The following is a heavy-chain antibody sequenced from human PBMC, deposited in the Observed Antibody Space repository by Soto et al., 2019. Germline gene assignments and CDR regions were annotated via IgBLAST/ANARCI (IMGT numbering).Heavy chain of an antibody. Sequence: QVQLQQWGAGLLKPSETLSLTCAVYGGSFSGYYWSWIRQPPGKGLEWIGEINHSGSTNYNPSLKSRVTISVDTSKNQFSLKLSSVTAADTAVYYCARARLGEVRGVMDYYYYGMDVWGQGTTVTVSS. CDR2: INHSGST. J-gene: IGHJ6*02. CDR1: GGSFSGYY. CDR3: ARARLGEVRGVMDYYYYGMDV. D-gene: IGHD3-10*01. V-gene: IGHV4-34*01.